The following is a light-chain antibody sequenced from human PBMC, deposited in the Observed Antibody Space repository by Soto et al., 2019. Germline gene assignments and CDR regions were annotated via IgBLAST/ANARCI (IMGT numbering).Light chain of an antibody. CDR3: QQSYSTPGALT. CDR2: SAS. CDR1: QSIGTY. V-gene: IGKV1-39*01. Sequence: DIQMTQSPSSLSASVGDRVTISCRASQSIGTYLNWYQQRPGKAPRVLIFSASTLQSGVPSRFSGSGSGTDFTLTISSLEPEDFGIYFCQQSYSTPGALTFGGGTRVDIK. J-gene: IGKJ4*01.